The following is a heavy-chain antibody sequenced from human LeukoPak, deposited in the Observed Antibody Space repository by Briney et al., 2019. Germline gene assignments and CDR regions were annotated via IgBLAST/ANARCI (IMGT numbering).Heavy chain of an antibody. CDR1: GYTFTSHY. CDR3: AFSYYGSGSYYSIRAFDI. CDR2: INPGGGST. Sequence: GASVKVSCKASGYTFTSHYMHWLRQAPGQGLEWMGIINPGGGSTTYAQKFQGRVTMTRDTSTSTVYMELSSLRSEDTAAYYCAFSYYGSGSYYSIRAFDIWGQGTMVTVSS. V-gene: IGHV1-46*01. J-gene: IGHJ3*02. D-gene: IGHD3-10*01.